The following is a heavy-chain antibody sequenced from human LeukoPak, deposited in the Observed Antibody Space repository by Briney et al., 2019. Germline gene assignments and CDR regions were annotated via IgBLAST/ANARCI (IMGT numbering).Heavy chain of an antibody. CDR2: IRSKADGGTP. Sequence: PGGSLRLSCGASGFIFCNYAMSWVRQAPGKGLEWVGHIRSKADGGTPDYIAPVKGRFTISRDDSKDTLYLQMNSLNTEDTAMYYCTTRSPARYCSDGACYSSADYWGQGTLVTVSS. J-gene: IGHJ4*02. D-gene: IGHD2-15*01. CDR3: TTRSPARYCSDGACYSSADY. CDR1: GFIFCNYA. V-gene: IGHV3-15*01.